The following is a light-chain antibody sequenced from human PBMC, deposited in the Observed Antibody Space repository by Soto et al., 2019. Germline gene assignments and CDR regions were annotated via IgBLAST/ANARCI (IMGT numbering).Light chain of an antibody. CDR2: NVY. J-gene: IGLJ1*01. Sequence: QSVLTQPAAVSGSPGQSITIPCTGTSSDVGAYNFVSWHQQHPGKAPKLMIYNVYDRPSGISYRFSGSKSGNTASLTISWLQGEDEAAYYCSAYTVSRTYVFGTGTKVTLL. CDR3: SAYTVSRTYV. CDR1: SSDVGAYNF. V-gene: IGLV2-14*03.